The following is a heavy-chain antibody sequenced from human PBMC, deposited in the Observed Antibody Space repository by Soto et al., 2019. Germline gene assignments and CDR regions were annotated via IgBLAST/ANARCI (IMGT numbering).Heavy chain of an antibody. CDR3: AREWSEYSYGYGYYYYGMDV. V-gene: IGHV3-33*01. D-gene: IGHD5-18*01. CDR1: GFTFSSYG. Sequence: HPGGSLRLSCAASGFTFSSYGMHWVRQAPGKGLEWVAVIWYDGSNKYYADSVKGRFTISRDNSKNTLYLQMNSLRAEDTAVYYCAREWSEYSYGYGYYYYGMDVWGQGTTVTVSS. CDR2: IWYDGSNK. J-gene: IGHJ6*02.